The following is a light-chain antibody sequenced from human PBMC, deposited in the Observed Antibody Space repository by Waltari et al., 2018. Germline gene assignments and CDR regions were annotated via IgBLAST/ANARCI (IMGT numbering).Light chain of an antibody. V-gene: IGKV3-20*01. J-gene: IGKJ1*01. CDR2: PAS. CDR1: QRVSKY. CDR3: QHYVSLPAT. Sequence: EIVLTQSPGTLSLSPGESATLPGRASQRVSKYFSSYQKKTGQAPRLLIYPASTRAAGTPDRFSGSGDGTDFSLTISRLEAEDFAVYYCQHYVSLPATFGQGTKVEIK.